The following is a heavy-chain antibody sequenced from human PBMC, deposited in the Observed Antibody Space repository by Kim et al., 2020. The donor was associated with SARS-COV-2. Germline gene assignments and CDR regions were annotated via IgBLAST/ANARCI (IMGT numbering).Heavy chain of an antibody. J-gene: IGHJ4*02. CDR2: IYYSGGT. D-gene: IGHD4-17*01. CDR1: GGSISSYF. CDR3: ARHRRDYGDYLFDY. Sequence: SETLSLTCTVSGGSISSYFWTWIRQPPGKGLEWIGHIYYSGGTNYIPSLKSRVTISLDTSKNQFSLKLSSVTAADTAVYYCARHRRDYGDYLFDYWGQGTLVIVSS. V-gene: IGHV4-59*08.